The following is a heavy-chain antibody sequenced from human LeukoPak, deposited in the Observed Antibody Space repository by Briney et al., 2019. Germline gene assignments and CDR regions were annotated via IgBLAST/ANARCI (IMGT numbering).Heavy chain of an antibody. V-gene: IGHV3-11*06. CDR3: ARDGYSSSWYWFDY. CDR1: GFTFSDYY. D-gene: IGHD6-13*01. CDR2: ISSSSSYS. J-gene: IGHJ4*02. Sequence: GGSLRLSCAASGFTFSDYYMSWIRQAPGKGLEWVSYISSSSSYSNYADSVKGRFTISRDNAKNSLYLQMNSLRAEDTAVYYCARDGYSSSWYWFDYWGQGTLVTVSS.